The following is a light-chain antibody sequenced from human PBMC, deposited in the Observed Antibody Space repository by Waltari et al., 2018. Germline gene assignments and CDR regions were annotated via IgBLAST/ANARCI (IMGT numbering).Light chain of an antibody. CDR1: QSLLHNNGDNY. CDR2: LTS. V-gene: IGKV2-28*01. Sequence: DIVMTQSPLSLPVTPGEPASISCRSTQSLLHNNGDNYLDWYVQRPGQSPQLLIYLTSKRASGVPDRLSGSGSGTDFTLKINRVEAEDVGVYYCMQTLQTPFTFGGGTKVEIK. J-gene: IGKJ4*01. CDR3: MQTLQTPFT.